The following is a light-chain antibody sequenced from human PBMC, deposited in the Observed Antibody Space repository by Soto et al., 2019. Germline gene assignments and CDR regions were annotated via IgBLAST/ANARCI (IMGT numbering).Light chain of an antibody. CDR3: SSNAGSNNLV. Sequence: QSALTQPPSASGTPGQSATIPCTGTSSDVGDYNYVSWYQQHPGKAPKLMIYEVSRRPSGVPDRFSGSKSGNTASLTVSGLQAEDEADYYCSSNAGSNNLVFGGGTKVTVL. CDR2: EVS. J-gene: IGLJ2*01. V-gene: IGLV2-8*01. CDR1: SSDVGDYNY.